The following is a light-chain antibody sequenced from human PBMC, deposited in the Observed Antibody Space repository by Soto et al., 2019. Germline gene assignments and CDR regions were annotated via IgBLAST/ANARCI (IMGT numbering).Light chain of an antibody. CDR1: SSNIGGGYE. J-gene: IGLJ3*02. Sequence: QSALTQAPSVSGAPGQRITISCAGSSSNIGGGYEVHWYQQLPGTAPKLLIYDNNHRPSGVPDRFSGSKSGTSASLAITGLQDEDEADYHCQSYDSSLSASVFGGGTKLTVL. V-gene: IGLV1-40*01. CDR2: DNN. CDR3: QSYDSSLSASV.